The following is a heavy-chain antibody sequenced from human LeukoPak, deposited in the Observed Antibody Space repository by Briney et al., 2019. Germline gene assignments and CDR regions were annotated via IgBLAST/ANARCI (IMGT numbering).Heavy chain of an antibody. J-gene: IGHJ4*02. V-gene: IGHV4-39*01. D-gene: IGHD1-26*01. CDR2: IYYTGST. CDR1: GGSISSISYY. Sequence: KPSETLSLTCTISGGSISSISYYWGWIRQPPGKGLEWIGSIYYTGSTYYNPSLKSRVTVSVDTSKNQFSLNLRSVTAADMAVYXCXXXFXGSSELDYWGQGTLVTVSS. CDR3: XXXFXGSSELDY.